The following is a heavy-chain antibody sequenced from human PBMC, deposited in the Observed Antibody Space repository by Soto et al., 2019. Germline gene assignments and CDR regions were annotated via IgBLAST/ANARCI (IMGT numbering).Heavy chain of an antibody. CDR2: IIPIFGTA. Sequence: KVSCKASGGTFSSYAISWVRQAPGQGLEWMGGIIPIFGTANYAQKFQGRVTITADESTSTAYMELSSLRSEDTAVYYCARGGDGYNVTPLAPVDYWGQGTLVTVSS. J-gene: IGHJ4*02. CDR1: GGTFSSYA. D-gene: IGHD5-12*01. V-gene: IGHV1-69*01. CDR3: ARGGDGYNVTPLAPVDY.